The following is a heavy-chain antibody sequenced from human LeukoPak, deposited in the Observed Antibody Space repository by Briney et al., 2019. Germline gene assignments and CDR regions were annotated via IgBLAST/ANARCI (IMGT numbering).Heavy chain of an antibody. CDR3: ARLPFLDGNYAYYSGMDV. CDR1: GGSISSDY. V-gene: IGHV4-59*08. Sequence: PSETLSLTCTVSGGSISSDYWSWIRQSPGKGLEWIGYIYYSGSTNYNPSLKSRVTISVDTSKNQFSLKVSSVTAADTAVYYCARLPFLDGNYAYYSGMDVWGQGTTVTVSS. CDR2: IYYSGST. D-gene: IGHD4-17*01. J-gene: IGHJ6*02.